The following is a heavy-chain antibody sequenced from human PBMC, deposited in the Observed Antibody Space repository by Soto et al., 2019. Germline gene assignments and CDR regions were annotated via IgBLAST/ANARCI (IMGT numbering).Heavy chain of an antibody. CDR1: GGSISSSSYY. Sequence: QLQLQESGPGLVKPSETLSLTCTVSGGSISSSSYYWGWIRQPPWKGLEWIGSIYYSGSTYYNPSLKSRVTISVDTSKNQFSLKLSSVTAADTAVYYCARRLAIHNYYYGMDVWGQGTTVTVSS. D-gene: IGHD2-21*01. J-gene: IGHJ6*02. CDR3: ARRLAIHNYYYGMDV. CDR2: IYYSGST. V-gene: IGHV4-39*01.